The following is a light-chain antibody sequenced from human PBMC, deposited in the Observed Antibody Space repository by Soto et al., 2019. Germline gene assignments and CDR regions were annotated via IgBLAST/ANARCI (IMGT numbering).Light chain of an antibody. CDR2: DAS. J-gene: IGKJ1*01. CDR1: QSVRSSY. CDR3: HQYGSSPLT. Sequence: EIVLTQSPSTLSLSSGERATLSCRASQSVRSSYLAWYQQKPGQAPRLLIYDASSRATGIPDRFSGSGSGTDFTLTISRLEPEDFAVYYCHQYGSSPLTFGQGTKVDIK. V-gene: IGKV3-20*01.